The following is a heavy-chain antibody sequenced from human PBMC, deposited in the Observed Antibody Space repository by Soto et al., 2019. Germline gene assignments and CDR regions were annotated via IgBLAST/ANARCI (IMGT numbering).Heavy chain of an antibody. Sequence: EVQLVESGGTLVQPGRSLRLSCAASGFSFDEYAMHWVRQVPGKGLEWVSGVSWNSGTVGYGDSVKGRFTISRDNDKNSLYLQMISLRAEDTAMYYCAKGFCSSAKCYTYSYMDVWGKGTAVTVSS. CDR2: VSWNSGTV. D-gene: IGHD2-2*01. J-gene: IGHJ6*03. CDR1: GFSFDEYA. CDR3: AKGFCSSAKCYTYSYMDV. V-gene: IGHV3-9*01.